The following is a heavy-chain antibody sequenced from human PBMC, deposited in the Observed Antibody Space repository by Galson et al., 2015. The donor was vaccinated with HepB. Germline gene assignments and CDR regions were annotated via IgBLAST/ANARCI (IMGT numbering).Heavy chain of an antibody. V-gene: IGHV3-43*01. CDR3: AKDQRGGQSGLDN. J-gene: IGHJ4*02. CDR2: ISWDSYYK. D-gene: IGHD4-23*01. CDR1: GFTFDDFT. Sequence: SLRLSCAASGFTFDDFTMHWVRQVPGRGLELVCLISWDSYYKYYADSVKGRFTISRDTSKNSLYLQMNGLRPEDSAFYYCAKDQRGGQSGLDNWGPGTLVTVSS.